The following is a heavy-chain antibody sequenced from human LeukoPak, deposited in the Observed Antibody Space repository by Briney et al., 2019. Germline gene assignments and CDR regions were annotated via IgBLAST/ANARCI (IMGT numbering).Heavy chain of an antibody. CDR1: DGSISSYY. Sequence: SETLSLTCTVSDGSISSYYWSWIRQPPGKGLEWIGYIYYSGSTNYNPSLKGRVTISLDTPKNQFSLKVRSVTAADTAMYYCARDRDGNGWFDPWGQGTLVTVSS. CDR3: ARDRDGNGWFDP. D-gene: IGHD1-1*01. V-gene: IGHV4-59*01. J-gene: IGHJ5*02. CDR2: IYYSGST.